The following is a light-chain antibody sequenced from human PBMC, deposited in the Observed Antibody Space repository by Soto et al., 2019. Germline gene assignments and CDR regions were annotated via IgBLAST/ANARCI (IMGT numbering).Light chain of an antibody. J-gene: IGKJ1*01. CDR2: EAS. V-gene: IGKV1-6*01. CDR3: LQDFKYPRT. Sequence: AILMTQSPSSLSASVGDRVTITCRASQGIRNDLAWYQQKPGKAPKLLIYEASTLQSGVPSRFSGSYSGTDFTLTISSLQPEDFATYYCLQDFKYPRTFGQGTKVDIK. CDR1: QGIRND.